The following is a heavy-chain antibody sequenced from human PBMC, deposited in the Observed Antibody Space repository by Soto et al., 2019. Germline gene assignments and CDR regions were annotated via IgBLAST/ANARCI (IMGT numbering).Heavy chain of an antibody. CDR2: VIPIFGTA. CDR3: ARSQGSSTSLEIYYYYYYGMDV. Sequence: SVKVSCKASGGTFSSYAISWVRQAPGQGLEWMGGVIPIFGTANYAQKFQGRVTITADESTSTAYMELSSLRSEDTAVYYCARSQGSSTSLEIYYYYYYGMDVWGQGPTSTLSS. V-gene: IGHV1-69*13. CDR1: GGTFSSYA. J-gene: IGHJ6*02. D-gene: IGHD2-2*01.